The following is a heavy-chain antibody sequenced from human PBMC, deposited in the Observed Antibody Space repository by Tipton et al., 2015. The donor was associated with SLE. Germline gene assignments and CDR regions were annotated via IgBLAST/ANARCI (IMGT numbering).Heavy chain of an antibody. CDR2: ISSSGSTI. D-gene: IGHD6-19*01. CDR3: ARSRYSSGWYYFDY. Sequence: SLRLSCAASGFTFSSYEMNLVRQAPGKGLEWVSYISSSGSTIYYADSVKGRFTISRDNAKNSLYLQMSSLRAEDTAVYYCARSRYSSGWYYFDYWGQGTLVTVSS. J-gene: IGHJ4*02. V-gene: IGHV3-48*03. CDR1: GFTFSSYE.